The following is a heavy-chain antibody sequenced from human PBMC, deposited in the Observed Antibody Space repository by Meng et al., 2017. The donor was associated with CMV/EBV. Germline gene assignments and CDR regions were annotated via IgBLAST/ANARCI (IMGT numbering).Heavy chain of an antibody. J-gene: IGHJ4*02. CDR1: GARVSRALAI. D-gene: IGHD1-26*01. CDR2: TYYRSRWYN. V-gene: IGHV6-1*01. CDR3: TRSDGRNHFDY. Sequence: ISGARVSRALAICLWIRPSPSGGLGWLGRTYYRSRWYNAYAVSVKSRIIITPDTSKNHFSLQLNSVTPEDTAIYYCTRSDGRNHFDYWGLGSLVTVSS.